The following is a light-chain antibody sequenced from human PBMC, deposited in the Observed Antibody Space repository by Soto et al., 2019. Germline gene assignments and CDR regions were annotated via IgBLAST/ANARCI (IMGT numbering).Light chain of an antibody. J-gene: IGLJ2*01. CDR2: DVT. V-gene: IGLV2-11*01. CDR3: CSYAGIYTV. CDR1: RRDVGGYNY. Sequence: QSVLTQPRSVSGSPEQSVTISCTGTRRDVGGYNYVSWYQQHPGKAPKLMIYDVTMRPSGIPDRFSGSKSGNTASLTISGLQAEDEADYLCCSYAGIYTVFGGGTKLTFL.